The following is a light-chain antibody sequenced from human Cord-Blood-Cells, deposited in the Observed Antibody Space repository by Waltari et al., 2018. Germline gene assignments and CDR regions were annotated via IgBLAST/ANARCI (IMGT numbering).Light chain of an antibody. CDR1: QGLLPSNVSNY. Sequence: DIVMTQSSLSLSLTPRAPVSISCSSSQGLLPSNVSNYLDGYLQKQGQSPQLLIYLGSNRASGVPDRFSGSGSGTDFTLKISRVEAEDVGVYYCMQALQTPYTFGQGTKLEIK. CDR2: LGS. V-gene: IGKV2-28*01. J-gene: IGKJ2*01. CDR3: MQALQTPYT.